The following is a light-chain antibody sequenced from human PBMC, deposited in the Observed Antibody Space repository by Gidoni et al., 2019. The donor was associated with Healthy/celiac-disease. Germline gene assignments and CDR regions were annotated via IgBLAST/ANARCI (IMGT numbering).Light chain of an antibody. J-gene: IGKJ4*01. V-gene: IGKV2-28*01. CDR1: QSLLHSNGYNY. CDR3: MQALQTPLT. Sequence: DIVMTPHPPSLLVTPGEPASTSCRSSQSLLHSNGYNYLDWLLQKPGQSPQLLIYLGSNRASGVPDRFSGSGSGTDFTLKISRVEAEDVGVYYCMQALQTPLTFGGXTKVEIK. CDR2: LGS.